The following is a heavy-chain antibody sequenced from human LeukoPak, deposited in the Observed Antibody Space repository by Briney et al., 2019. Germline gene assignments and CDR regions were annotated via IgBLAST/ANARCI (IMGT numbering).Heavy chain of an antibody. Sequence: LSETLSLTCTVSGGSIGTYYWSWVRQSPGKGLEWIGYIYVTGSRYNPYLQSRVTISVDTSRNQFFLKMSSVTAADTAVYYCARHIGGGIEDMDVWGKGTKVTVSS. V-gene: IGHV4-59*08. CDR3: ARHIGGGIEDMDV. CDR1: GGSIGTYY. D-gene: IGHD3-16*02. CDR2: IYVTGS. J-gene: IGHJ6*03.